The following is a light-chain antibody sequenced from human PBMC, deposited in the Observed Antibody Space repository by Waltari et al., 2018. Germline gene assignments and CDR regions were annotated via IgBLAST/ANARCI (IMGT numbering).Light chain of an antibody. J-gene: IGKJ3*01. CDR1: QGISNY. CDR3: QKYNSAPLFT. Sequence: DIQMTQSPSSLSASVGDRVTITCRSSQGISNYLAWYQQKPGKVPKLLIYAASTLQSGVPSRFSDSGSGTDFTLTISSLQPEDVATYYCQKYNSAPLFTFGPGTKVDIK. CDR2: AAS. V-gene: IGKV1-27*01.